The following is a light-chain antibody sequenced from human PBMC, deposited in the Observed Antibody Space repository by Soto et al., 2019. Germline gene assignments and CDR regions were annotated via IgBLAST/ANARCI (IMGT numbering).Light chain of an antibody. J-gene: IGLJ2*01. V-gene: IGLV2-14*01. CDR1: SSDVGGYNY. CDR3: SSYTTNNTLLV. CDR2: DVT. Sequence: QSALTQPASVSGSPGQSITISCTGTSSDVGGYNYVSWYQQHPGKAPKLMIYDVTDRPSGISNRFSGSKSGNTASLTISGLQAEDEADYYSSSYTTNNTLLVFGGGTKLTVL.